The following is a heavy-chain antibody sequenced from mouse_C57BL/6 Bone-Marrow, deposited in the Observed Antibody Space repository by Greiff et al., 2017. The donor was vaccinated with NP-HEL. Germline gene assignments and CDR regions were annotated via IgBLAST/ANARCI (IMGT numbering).Heavy chain of an antibody. Sequence: VQLQQSGAALVRPGASVTLSCKASGYTFTDYEMHWVKQTPVHGLEWIGAIAPETGGTAYNQKFKGKAILTADKSSSTAYMELRSLTSEDSAVYYCTREGFYYGSSFHYYAMDYWGQGTSVTVSS. CDR2: IAPETGGT. D-gene: IGHD1-1*01. J-gene: IGHJ4*01. CDR3: TREGFYYGSSFHYYAMDY. CDR1: GYTFTDYE. V-gene: IGHV1-15*01.